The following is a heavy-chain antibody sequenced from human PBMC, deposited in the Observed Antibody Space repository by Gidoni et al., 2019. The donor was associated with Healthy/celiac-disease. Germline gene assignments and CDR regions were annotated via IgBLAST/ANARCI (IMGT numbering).Heavy chain of an antibody. Sequence: EVQLVESGGGLVQPGGSLRLACAASGFTFSTYWMHWVRQAQGKGLVWVSRINSEGSSTSYADSVKGRFTISRYNAKNTLYLQMNSLSAEDTAVYYCARDREYYYDSRAGEGYWGQGTLVTVSS. CDR2: INSEGSST. CDR3: ARDREYYYDSRAGEGY. D-gene: IGHD3-22*01. V-gene: IGHV3-74*01. J-gene: IGHJ4*02. CDR1: GFTFSTYW.